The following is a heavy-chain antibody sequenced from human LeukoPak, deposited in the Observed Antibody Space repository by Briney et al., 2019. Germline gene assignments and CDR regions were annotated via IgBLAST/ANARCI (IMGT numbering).Heavy chain of an antibody. V-gene: IGHV4-61*02. Sequence: SETLSLTCTVSGGSISSGSYYGSWIRQPAGKGLEWIGRIYTSGSTNYNPSLKSRVTVSVDTFKNQFSLKLSYVTAADTGVYYCARGYYDSSGYELWGQGTLVTVSS. D-gene: IGHD3-22*01. CDR1: GGSISSGSYY. CDR2: IYTSGST. CDR3: ARGYYDSSGYEL. J-gene: IGHJ4*02.